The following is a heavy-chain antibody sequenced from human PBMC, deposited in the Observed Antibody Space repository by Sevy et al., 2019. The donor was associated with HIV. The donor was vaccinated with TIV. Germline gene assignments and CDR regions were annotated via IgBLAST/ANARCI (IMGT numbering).Heavy chain of an antibody. CDR2: MKQDGSEK. D-gene: IGHD5-18*01. J-gene: IGHJ4*02. CDR1: GFTFSSYC. V-gene: IGHV3-7*01. Sequence: GGSLRLSCAASGFTFSSYCMSWVRQAPGKGLEWVATMKQDGSEKYYVDSVKGRFTISRDNAKHSLYLQMNSLRAEDTAVYYCVREGLGGFSYSLDCWGQGTLVTVSS. CDR3: VREGLGGFSYSLDC.